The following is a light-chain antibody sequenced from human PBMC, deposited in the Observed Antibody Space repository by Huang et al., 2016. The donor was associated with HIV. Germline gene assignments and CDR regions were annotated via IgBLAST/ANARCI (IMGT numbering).Light chain of an antibody. V-gene: IGKV3-20*01. J-gene: IGKJ4*01. CDR1: QSVNSGY. CDR3: QQYGSSPT. Sequence: EIVLTQSPGTLSLSPGERATLSCRASQSVNSGYLVWYQQKPGQAPRLLIYGASSRATGVPDRVSGRGSGTDFTLTISRLEPEDFAVYYCQQYGSSPTFGGGSKVEIK. CDR2: GAS.